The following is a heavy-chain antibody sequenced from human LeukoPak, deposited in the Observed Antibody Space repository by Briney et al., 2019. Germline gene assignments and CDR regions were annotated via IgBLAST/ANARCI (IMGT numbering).Heavy chain of an antibody. V-gene: IGHV4-34*01. D-gene: IGHD5-12*01. Sequence: SETLSLTCAVSGGTLSPHYWAWIRQPLGKGLEWIGEINNRGTTNYSPSLKGRVTISVDTSKNQFSLKLTSVTAADTAMYYCARVPLWWLTPFDYWGQGTLATVSS. J-gene: IGHJ4*02. CDR3: ARVPLWWLTPFDY. CDR1: GGTLSPHY. CDR2: INNRGTT.